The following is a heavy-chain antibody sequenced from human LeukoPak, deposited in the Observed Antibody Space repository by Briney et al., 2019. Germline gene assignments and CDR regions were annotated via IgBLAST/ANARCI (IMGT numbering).Heavy chain of an antibody. CDR1: GYTFTSYG. Sequence: ASVKVSCKASGYTFTSYGISWVRQAPGQGLEWMGWISAYNGNTNYAQKLQGRVTMTTDTSTSTAYMELRSLRSVDTAVYYCVTTVTTSWFDPWGQGTLVTVSS. J-gene: IGHJ5*02. D-gene: IGHD4-17*01. CDR2: ISAYNGNT. V-gene: IGHV1-18*01. CDR3: VTTVTTSWFDP.